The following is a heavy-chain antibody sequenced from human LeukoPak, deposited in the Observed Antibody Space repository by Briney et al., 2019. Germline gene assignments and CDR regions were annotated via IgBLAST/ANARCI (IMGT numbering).Heavy chain of an antibody. CDR3: AKDRGYSGYDWGYYFDY. J-gene: IGHJ4*02. CDR1: GFTFSSYG. D-gene: IGHD5-12*01. CDR2: IRYDGSNK. V-gene: IGHV3-30*02. Sequence: GGSLRLSCAASGFTFSSYGMHWVRQAPGKGLEWVAFIRYDGSNKYYADSVKGRFTISRDNSKNTLYLQMNSLRAEDTAVYYCAKDRGYSGYDWGYYFDYWGQGTLVTVSS.